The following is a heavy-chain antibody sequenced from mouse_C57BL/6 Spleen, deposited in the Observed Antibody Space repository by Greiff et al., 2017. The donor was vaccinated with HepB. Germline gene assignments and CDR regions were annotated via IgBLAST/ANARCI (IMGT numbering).Heavy chain of an antibody. Sequence: EVKLMESGGGLVQSGRSLRLSCATSGFTFSDFYMEWVRQAPGKGLEWIAGSRNKAKDYTTEYSASVKGRFIVSRDTSQSILYLQMNALRAEDTAIYYCARDAGGKGDAMDYWGQGTSVTVSS. CDR2: SRNKAKDYTT. V-gene: IGHV7-1*01. J-gene: IGHJ4*01. D-gene: IGHD1-3*01. CDR1: GFTFSDFY. CDR3: ARDAGGKGDAMDY.